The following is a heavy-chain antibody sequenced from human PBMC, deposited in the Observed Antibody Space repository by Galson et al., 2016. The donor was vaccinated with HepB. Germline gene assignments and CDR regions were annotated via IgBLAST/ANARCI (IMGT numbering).Heavy chain of an antibody. D-gene: IGHD4-17*01. J-gene: IGHJ4*02. CDR2: IKSRTDGGTT. CDR1: GXSFTNAW. V-gene: IGHV3-15*01. Sequence: RLSXAASGXSFTNAWXFWVRXAPGKGLEXXXRIKSRTDGGTTEYGVPVKGRFTISRDDSKTKQYLQMNSLKVEDTAVYFCTSRPPPYGHYPLDYWGQGXLVT. CDR3: TSRPPPYGHYPLDY.